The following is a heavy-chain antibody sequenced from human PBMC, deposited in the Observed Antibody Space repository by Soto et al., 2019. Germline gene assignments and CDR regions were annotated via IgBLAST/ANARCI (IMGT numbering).Heavy chain of an antibody. V-gene: IGHV4-34*01. Sequence: PSETLSLIRAVYGASLRDNLCNWLRQPPGKGLGWIGEINHSENTNHKPPLTRRVTISIDTSKNQLSLNLRSVSAAYTAVYDSASGRYEFDAWGQGTPVTVSS. CDR3: ASGRYEFDA. CDR1: GASLRDNL. CDR2: INHSENT. J-gene: IGHJ5*02. D-gene: IGHD1-20*01.